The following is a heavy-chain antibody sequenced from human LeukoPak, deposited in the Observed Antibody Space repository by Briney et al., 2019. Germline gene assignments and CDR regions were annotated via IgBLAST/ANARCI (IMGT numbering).Heavy chain of an antibody. V-gene: IGHV3-48*04. Sequence: GGSLRLSCTASGFKFSSFSMNWARQAPGKGLEWLSYISSTSSAIYYADSVKGRFTISKDNAKNSLYLQMDSLRAEDTAIYYCARVIGSYGDSAYWGQGTLVTVSS. CDR2: ISSTSSAI. J-gene: IGHJ4*02. CDR3: ARVIGSYGDSAY. CDR1: GFKFSSFS. D-gene: IGHD3-16*01.